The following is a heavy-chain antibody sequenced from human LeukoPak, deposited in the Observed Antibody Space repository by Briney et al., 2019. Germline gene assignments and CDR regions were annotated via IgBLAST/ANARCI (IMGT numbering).Heavy chain of an antibody. J-gene: IGHJ4*02. CDR2: IYYSGST. Sequence: SEALSLTCTVSGGSISSYYWSWIRQPPGKGLEWIGYIYYSGSTNYNPSLKSRVTISVDTSKNQFSLKLSSVTAADTAVYYCARQNLDCSGGSCYGKYYFDYWGQGTLVTVSS. CDR3: ARQNLDCSGGSCYGKYYFDY. D-gene: IGHD2-15*01. CDR1: GGSISSYY. V-gene: IGHV4-59*08.